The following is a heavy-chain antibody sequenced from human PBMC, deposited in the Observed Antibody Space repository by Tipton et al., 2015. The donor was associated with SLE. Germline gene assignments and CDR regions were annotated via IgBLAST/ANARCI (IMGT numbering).Heavy chain of an antibody. D-gene: IGHD2-2*01. J-gene: IGHJ5*02. CDR3: ARDRSSWGWFDP. V-gene: IGHV3-33*01. Sequence: SLRLSCAASGFTFSSYGMHWVRQAPGKGLEWVAVIWYDGSNKYYADSVKGRFTISRDNSKNTLYLQMNILRAEDTAVYYCARDRSSWGWFDPWGQGTLVTVSS. CDR2: IWYDGSNK. CDR1: GFTFSSYG.